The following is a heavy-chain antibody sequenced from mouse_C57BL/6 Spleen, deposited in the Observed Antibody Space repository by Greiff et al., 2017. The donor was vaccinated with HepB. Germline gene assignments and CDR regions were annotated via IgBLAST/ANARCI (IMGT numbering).Heavy chain of an antibody. CDR3: ARDSSGYRFAY. D-gene: IGHD3-2*02. CDR2: IDPSDSYT. Sequence: VQLQQSGAELVKPGASVKLSCKASGYTFTSYWMQWVKQRPGQGLEWIGEIDPSDSYTNYNQKFKGKATLTVDTSSSTAYMQLSSLTSEDSAVYYCARDSSGYRFAYWGQGTLVTVSA. J-gene: IGHJ3*01. V-gene: IGHV1-50*01. CDR1: GYTFTSYW.